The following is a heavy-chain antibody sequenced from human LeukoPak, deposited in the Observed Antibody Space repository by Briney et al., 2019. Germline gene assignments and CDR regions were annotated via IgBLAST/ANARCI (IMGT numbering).Heavy chain of an antibody. Sequence: PSETLSLTCTVSGGSISSGGYYWSWIRQHPGKGLEWIGYIYYSGSTYYNPSLKSRVTISVDTSKNQFSLNLTSVTATDTAVYYCGRRTYTSGWDWGQGTLVTVSS. J-gene: IGHJ4*02. CDR1: GGSISSGGYY. V-gene: IGHV4-31*03. CDR3: GRRTYTSGWD. CDR2: IYYSGST. D-gene: IGHD6-19*01.